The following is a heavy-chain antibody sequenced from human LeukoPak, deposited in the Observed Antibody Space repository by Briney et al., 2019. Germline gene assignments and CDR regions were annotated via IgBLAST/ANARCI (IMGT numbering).Heavy chain of an antibody. D-gene: IGHD3-22*01. J-gene: IGHJ4*02. CDR1: GFTFSSYG. CDR3: ARGVANYYDNSGYQN. V-gene: IGHV3-NL1*01. CDR2: IYSGGKA. Sequence: PGGPLRLSCAASGFTFSSYGMHWVRQAPGKGLEWVSVIYSGGKAYYADSVKGRFTISRDNSKNTLYLQMNSLRAEDTAVYYCARGVANYYDNSGYQNWGQGTLVTVSS.